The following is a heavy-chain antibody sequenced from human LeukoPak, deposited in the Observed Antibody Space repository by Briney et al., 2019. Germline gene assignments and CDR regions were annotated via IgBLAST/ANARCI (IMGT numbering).Heavy chain of an antibody. J-gene: IGHJ4*02. CDR1: GYSITSGYY. CDR2: IYHTGNT. CDR3: ARYCSSTTCYTRGGDY. V-gene: IGHV4-38-2*02. Sequence: SETLSLTCSVSGYSITSGYYWGWIRQPPGKGLEWSGSIYHTGNTFYDPSFNSRVTISVDTSKNQLSLSLSSVPAADTAVYYCARYCSSTTCYTRGGDYWGQGTLVTVSS. D-gene: IGHD2-2*02.